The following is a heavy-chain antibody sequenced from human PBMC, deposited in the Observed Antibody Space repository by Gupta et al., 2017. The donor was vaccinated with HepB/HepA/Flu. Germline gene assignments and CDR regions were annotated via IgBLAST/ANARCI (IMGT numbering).Heavy chain of an antibody. J-gene: IGHJ4*02. V-gene: IGHV3-30-3*01. CDR2: IASDGSNE. CDR3: ARGARGDYGDHLLDY. D-gene: IGHD4-17*01. CDR1: GFTFNFYA. Sequence: QVQLVESGGGVVQPGRSLRLSCAASGFTFNFYAMHWVRQAPGKGLEWVAVIASDGSNEYYADSVKGRFTVSRDNSKNTFYLQMISVRAEDTAVYYCARGARGDYGDHLLDYWGQGTLVTVSS.